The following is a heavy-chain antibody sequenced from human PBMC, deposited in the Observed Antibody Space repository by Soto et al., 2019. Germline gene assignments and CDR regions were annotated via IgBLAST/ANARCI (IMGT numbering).Heavy chain of an antibody. V-gene: IGHV3-23*01. CDR1: GLTIISYA. Sequence: EVQLLESGGGLVQPGGSLRLSCAASGLTIISYAMTWVRQAPGKGLEWVSGISGSGDSTYYADSVKGRFTISRDNSKNTLYLQMNSLRAEDTAVYYCAKDRYIAVTGHDYWGQGTMVTVSS. CDR3: AKDRYIAVTGHDY. CDR2: ISGSGDST. J-gene: IGHJ4*02. D-gene: IGHD6-19*01.